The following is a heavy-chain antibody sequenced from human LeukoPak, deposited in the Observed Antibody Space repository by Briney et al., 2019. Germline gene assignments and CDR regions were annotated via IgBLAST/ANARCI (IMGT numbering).Heavy chain of an antibody. J-gene: IGHJ4*02. V-gene: IGHV4-59*08. D-gene: IGHD5-18*01. Sequence: SETLSLTCTVSGGSISSYYWSWIRQPPAQGLEWIGYIYYTGSTNYSPSLKSRVTISVDTSKNQISLKLSSVTAEDTAVYYCARHGRSGYSIDWPALDYWGQGSLVTVSS. CDR2: IYYTGST. CDR3: ARHGRSGYSIDWPALDY. CDR1: GGSISSYY.